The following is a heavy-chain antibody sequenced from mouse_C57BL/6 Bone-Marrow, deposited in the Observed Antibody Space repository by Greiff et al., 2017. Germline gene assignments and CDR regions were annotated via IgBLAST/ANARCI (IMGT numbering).Heavy chain of an antibody. J-gene: IGHJ3*01. V-gene: IGHV5-17*01. Sequence: DVMLVESGGGLVKPGGSLKLSCAASGFTFSDYGMHWVRQAPEKGLEWVAYISSGSSTIYYADTVKGRFTISRDNAKNTLFLQMTSLRSEETAMYYCERGGFAYWGQGTLVTVSA. CDR2: ISSGSSTI. CDR3: ERGGFAY. CDR1: GFTFSDYG.